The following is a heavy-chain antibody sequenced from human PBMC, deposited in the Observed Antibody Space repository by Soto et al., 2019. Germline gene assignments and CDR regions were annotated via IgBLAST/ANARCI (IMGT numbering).Heavy chain of an antibody. D-gene: IGHD3-10*01. CDR1: GGSFNNYA. J-gene: IGHJ6*02. Sequence: QVHLVQSGAEVKKPGSSVKVSCKTSGGSFNNYAVSWVRQAPGQGLEWMGGIIPNFDTPNYAQKFQDRVTIIADASTSTVYMELGSLRSNDTAVYYCAVAMVREILIFESSGMNVWGQGTKVIVSS. CDR2: IIPNFDTP. CDR3: AVAMVREILIFESSGMNV. V-gene: IGHV1-69*01.